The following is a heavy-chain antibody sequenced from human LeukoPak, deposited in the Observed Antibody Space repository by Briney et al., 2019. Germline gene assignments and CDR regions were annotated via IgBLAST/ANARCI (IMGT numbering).Heavy chain of an antibody. V-gene: IGHV3-74*01. CDR3: ARGTGVGSYLAAFDI. Sequence: GGSLRLFCSASGFTFSSYWIHWVRQAPGKGLVWVSHINSDGSSTSYADSVKGRFTISRDNAKNTLYLQMNTLRAEDTAVYYCARGTGVGSYLAAFDIWGQGTTVTVSS. CDR1: GFTFSSYW. J-gene: IGHJ3*02. D-gene: IGHD1-26*01. CDR2: INSDGSST.